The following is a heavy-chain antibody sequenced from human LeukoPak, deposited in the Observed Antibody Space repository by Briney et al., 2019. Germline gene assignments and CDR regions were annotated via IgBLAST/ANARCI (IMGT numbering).Heavy chain of an antibody. V-gene: IGHV1-18*01. D-gene: IGHD5-12*01. CDR3: ANTNSGYYPGTLDH. Sequence: VASVKVSCKASGYTFSSYGITWVRQAPGQGFEWLGWISVYNGKTDYAQKNQGRVTMTTDTSTSTAYMELRSLRSDDTAVYYCANTNSGYYPGTLDHWGQGTLVTVSS. J-gene: IGHJ4*02. CDR1: GYTFSSYG. CDR2: ISVYNGKT.